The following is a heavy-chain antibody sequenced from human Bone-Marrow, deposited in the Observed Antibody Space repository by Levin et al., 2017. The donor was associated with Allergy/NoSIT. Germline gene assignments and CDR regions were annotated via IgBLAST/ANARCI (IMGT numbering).Heavy chain of an antibody. CDR2: MFVGGAA. D-gene: IGHD2/OR15-2a*01. CDR1: CDSINNTHHY. J-gene: IGHJ5*01. V-gene: IGHV4-61*02. Sequence: SQTLSLPCTVSCDSINNTHHYWSWIRQPAGKGLEWIGRMFVGGAATYKRSLRSRVTISIDTSKNQFSLKLTSVTAADTAVYYCARDETFNSWHVGWVDSGGQGTLVTVSS. CDR3: ARDETFNSWHVGWVDS.